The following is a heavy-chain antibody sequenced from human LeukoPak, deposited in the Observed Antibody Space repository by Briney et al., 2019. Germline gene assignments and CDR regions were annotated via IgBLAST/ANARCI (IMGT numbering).Heavy chain of an antibody. J-gene: IGHJ4*02. CDR2: ISSSVTTI. CDR3: AREDETWNGLDY. D-gene: IGHD1-1*01. Sequence: GGSLRLSCGASGFTFKSYEMNWVRQAPGKGLEWVSYISSSVTTIYYADSVKGRFAISRDNAKNSLYLKMIRLGAEDTAVYYCAREDETWNGLDYWGQGTLVTVSS. V-gene: IGHV3-48*03. CDR1: GFTFKSYE.